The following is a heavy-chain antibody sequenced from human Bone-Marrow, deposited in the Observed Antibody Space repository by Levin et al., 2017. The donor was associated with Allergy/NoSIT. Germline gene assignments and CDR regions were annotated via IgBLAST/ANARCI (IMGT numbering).Heavy chain of an antibody. CDR3: ARRRIVGRPNYYYYGMDV. V-gene: IGHV3-21*06. J-gene: IGHJ6*02. CDR2: ISTSSDYT. D-gene: IGHD2/OR15-2a*01. Sequence: LSLTCAASGFIFSSYSMNWVRQAPGKGLEWVSSISTSSDYTSYTASVKGRFTISRDNAKNILYLQLNSLRAEDTAIYYCARRRIVGRPNYYYYGMDVWGQGTTVTVSS. CDR1: GFIFSSYS.